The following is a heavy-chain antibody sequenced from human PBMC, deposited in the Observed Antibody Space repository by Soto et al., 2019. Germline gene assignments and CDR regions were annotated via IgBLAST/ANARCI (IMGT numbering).Heavy chain of an antibody. CDR3: ARANISYSGSYYGAFDI. J-gene: IGHJ3*02. CDR1: GDSVSSNSAA. Sequence: SQTLSLTCAISGDSVSSNSAAWNWIGQSPSRGLEWLGRTYYRSKWYNDYAVSVKSRITINPDTSKNQFSLQLNSVTPEDTAVYYCARANISYSGSYYGAFDIWGQGTMVTVSS. V-gene: IGHV6-1*01. CDR2: TYYRSKWYN. D-gene: IGHD1-26*01.